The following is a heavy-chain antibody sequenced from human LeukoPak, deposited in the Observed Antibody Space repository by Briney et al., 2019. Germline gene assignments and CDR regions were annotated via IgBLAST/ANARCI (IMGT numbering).Heavy chain of an antibody. D-gene: IGHD3-22*01. J-gene: IGHJ6*03. CDR1: GYTFTGYY. CDR2: MNPNSGNT. V-gene: IGHV1-8*02. CDR3: ARDSSGHLNAYYYYYMDV. Sequence: GASVKVSCKASGYTFTGYYMHWVRQAPGQGLEWMGWMNPNSGNTGYAQKFQGRVTMTRNTSISTAYMELSSLRSEDTAVYYCARDSSGHLNAYYYYYMDVWGKGTTVTVSS.